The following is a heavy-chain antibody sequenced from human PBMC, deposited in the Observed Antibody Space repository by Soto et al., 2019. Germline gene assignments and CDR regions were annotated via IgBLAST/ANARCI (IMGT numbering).Heavy chain of an antibody. V-gene: IGHV1-3*01. J-gene: IGHJ6*02. CDR1: GYTFTSYA. Sequence: ASVKVSCKASGYTFTSYAMHWVRQAPRQRLEWMGWINAGNGNTKYSQKFQGRVTITRDTSASTAYMELSSLRSEDTAVYYCARHDCISSSCYYYYYYGMDVWGQGTTVTVSS. CDR2: INAGNGNT. CDR3: ARHDCISSSCYYYYYYGMDV. D-gene: IGHD2-2*01.